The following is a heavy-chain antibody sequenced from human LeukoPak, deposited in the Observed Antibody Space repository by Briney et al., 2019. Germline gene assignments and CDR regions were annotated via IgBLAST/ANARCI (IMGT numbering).Heavy chain of an antibody. CDR3: AKAGEDTAMVFKTLYYYYYMDV. CDR2: ISWDGGST. V-gene: IGHV3-43*01. D-gene: IGHD5-18*01. CDR1: GFTFDDYT. Sequence: GGSLRLSCAASGFTFDDYTMHWVRQAPGKGLEWVSLISWDGGSTYYADSVKGRFTISRDNSKNSLYLQMNSLRTEDTALYYCAKAGEDTAMVFKTLYYYYYMDVWGKGTTVTVSS. J-gene: IGHJ6*03.